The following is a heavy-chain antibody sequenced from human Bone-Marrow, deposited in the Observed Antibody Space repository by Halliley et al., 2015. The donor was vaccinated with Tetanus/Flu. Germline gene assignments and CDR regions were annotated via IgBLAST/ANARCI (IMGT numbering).Heavy chain of an antibody. D-gene: IGHD6-19*01. CDR3: ARGHRVSNGWGTYYNYGMDA. CDR1: GGFFGDSGYY. J-gene: IGHJ6*02. CDR2: IIPYGNI. V-gene: IGHV4-34*01. Sequence: TLSLTCAVYGGFFGDSGYYWNWCRQPPGKGLEWIGEIIPYGNINYNQSLQSRVTISVDASKNQFSLKLSSVSAADTAVYYCARGHRVSNGWGTYYNYGMDAWGQGTAVSVSS.